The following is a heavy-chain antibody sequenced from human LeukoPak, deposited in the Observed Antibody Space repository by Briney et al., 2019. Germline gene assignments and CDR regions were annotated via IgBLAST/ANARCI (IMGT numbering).Heavy chain of an antibody. CDR3: AKRKLVASYFDY. CDR1: GFTFSSYA. CDR2: ISGSGGST. D-gene: IGHD1-14*01. Sequence: PGGSLRLSCAASGFTFSSYAMNWVRQAPGKGLEWVSAISGSGGSTYYADSVKGRFTISRDNSKNTLYLQMNSLRAEDTAVYYCAKRKLVASYFDYWGQGTLVTVSS. V-gene: IGHV3-23*01. J-gene: IGHJ4*02.